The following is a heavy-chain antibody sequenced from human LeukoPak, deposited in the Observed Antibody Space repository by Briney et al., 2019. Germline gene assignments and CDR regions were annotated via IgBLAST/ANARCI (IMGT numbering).Heavy chain of an antibody. CDR2: ISSSGSTI. Sequence: GGSLRLSCAASGFTFSSYEMNWVRQAPGKGLEWVSYISSSGSTIYYADSVKGRFTISRDNSKNTLYLQMNSLRAEDTAVYYCASPNYDILTGYYKEGAFDIWGQGTMVTVSS. CDR1: GFTFSSYE. D-gene: IGHD3-9*01. CDR3: ASPNYDILTGYYKEGAFDI. J-gene: IGHJ3*02. V-gene: IGHV3-48*03.